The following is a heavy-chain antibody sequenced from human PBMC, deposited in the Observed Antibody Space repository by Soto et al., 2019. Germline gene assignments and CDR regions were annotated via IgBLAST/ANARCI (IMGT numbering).Heavy chain of an antibody. V-gene: IGHV3-21*01. D-gene: IGHD3-22*01. CDR1: GFTFSSHS. J-gene: IGHJ5*02. CDR3: ARDLKTYYYDSSGSTDP. CDR2: ISSSSSYI. Sequence: PGGSLRLSCAASGFTFSSHSMNWVRQAPGKGLEWVSSISSSSSYIYYADSVKGRFTISRDNAKNSLYLQMNSLRAEDTAVYYCARDLKTYYYDSSGSTDPWGQGTLVTVSS.